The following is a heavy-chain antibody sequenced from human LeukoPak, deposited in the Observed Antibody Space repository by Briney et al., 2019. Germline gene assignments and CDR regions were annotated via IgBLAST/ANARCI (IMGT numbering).Heavy chain of an antibody. D-gene: IGHD6-19*01. Sequence: HPGGSLRLSCTASGFTFCDYAMSWVRQATGKGLEWVGFIRSKAYGGTTEYAASVKVRFTISRDDSKSIAYLQMNSLKTEDTAVYYCTRVRIAVAGRGRYFDYWGQGTLVTVPS. J-gene: IGHJ4*02. CDR1: GFTFCDYA. CDR2: IRSKAYGGTT. V-gene: IGHV3-49*04. CDR3: TRVRIAVAGRGRYFDY.